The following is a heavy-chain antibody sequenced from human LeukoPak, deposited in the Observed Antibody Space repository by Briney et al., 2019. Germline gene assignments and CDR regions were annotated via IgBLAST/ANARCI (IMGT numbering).Heavy chain of an antibody. V-gene: IGHV3-21*01. Sequence: GGSLRLSCAASGFTFSSYSMNWVRQAPGKGLEWVSSISSSSSYIYYADSVKGRFTISRDNAKNSLYLQMNSLRAEDTAVYYCARDGVPGLIRLYYMDVWGKGTTVTISS. J-gene: IGHJ6*03. CDR3: ARDGVPGLIRLYYMDV. D-gene: IGHD6-19*01. CDR1: GFTFSSYS. CDR2: ISSSSSYI.